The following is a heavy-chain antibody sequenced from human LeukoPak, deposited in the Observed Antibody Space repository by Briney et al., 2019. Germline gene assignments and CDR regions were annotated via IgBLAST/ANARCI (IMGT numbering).Heavy chain of an antibody. CDR3: AREFWSGSYSDK. D-gene: IGHD3-3*01. V-gene: IGHV4-30-4*01. J-gene: IGHJ4*02. Sequence: SQTLSLTCTVSGDSISSGNYYWTWIRQPPGKGLEWIGYIYYSGSTFYNPSLESRVTIPVDTSKNEFSLKLSSVTAADTAVYYCAREFWSGSYSDKWGQGTLVTVSS. CDR2: IYYSGST. CDR1: GDSISSGNYY.